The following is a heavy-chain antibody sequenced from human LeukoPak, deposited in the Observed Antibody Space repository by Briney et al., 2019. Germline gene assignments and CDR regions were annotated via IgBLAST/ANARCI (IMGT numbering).Heavy chain of an antibody. Sequence: ASVKVSCKASGYTFTGYYMHWLRQAPGQGLEWMGWINPNSGGTNYAQKFQGRVTVTRDTSISTAYMELSRLRSDDTAVYYCARYLLYCSGGSCYNYFDYWGQGTLVTVSS. J-gene: IGHJ4*02. CDR1: GYTFTGYY. V-gene: IGHV1-2*02. CDR2: INPNSGGT. CDR3: ARYLLYCSGGSCYNYFDY. D-gene: IGHD2-15*01.